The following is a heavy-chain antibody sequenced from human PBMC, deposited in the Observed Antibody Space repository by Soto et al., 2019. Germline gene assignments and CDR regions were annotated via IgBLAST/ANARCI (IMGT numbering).Heavy chain of an antibody. CDR3: ASEGYSGYYYFDY. CDR1: GGTFSSYT. V-gene: IGHV1-69*02. Sequence: GASVKVSCKASGGTFSSYTISWVRQAPGQGLEWMGRIIPILGIANYAQKFQGRVTITADKSTSTAYMELSSLRSEDTAVYYCASEGYSGYYYFDYWGQGTLVTVSS. J-gene: IGHJ4*02. CDR2: IIPILGIA. D-gene: IGHD5-12*01.